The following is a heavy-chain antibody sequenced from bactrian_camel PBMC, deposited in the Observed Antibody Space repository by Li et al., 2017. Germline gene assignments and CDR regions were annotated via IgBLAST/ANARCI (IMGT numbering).Heavy chain of an antibody. CDR2: IDHDGNN. CDR3: AADRLVCLSTNPRGEWNY. D-gene: IGHD5*01. J-gene: IGHJ4*01. V-gene: IGHV3S53*01. CDR1: GYMFDRYC. Sequence: HVQLVESGGGSASVGGSLRLSCAAPGYMFDRYCVGWSRQAPGKEREGVAAIDHDGNNSYMSSLKGRFTISHDAAKNTVYLQMNSLKPEDTAMYYCAADRLVCLSTNPRGEWNYWGQGTQVTVSS.